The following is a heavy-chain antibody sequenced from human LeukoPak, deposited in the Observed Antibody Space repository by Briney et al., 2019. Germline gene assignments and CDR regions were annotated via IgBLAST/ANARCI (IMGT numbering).Heavy chain of an antibody. D-gene: IGHD3-3*01. Sequence: GGPLRLSCAASGFTFPNAWIYWVRQAPGKGLEWVGRIKKKTDRRTTDYAAPVEGRFTISRDDSRNTVYLQMDSLKTEDTAVYYCVTDGGQLPYFTYWGQGTLVTVSS. CDR2: IKKKTDRRTT. J-gene: IGHJ1*01. V-gene: IGHV3-15*01. CDR3: VTDGGQLPYFTY. CDR1: GFTFPNAW.